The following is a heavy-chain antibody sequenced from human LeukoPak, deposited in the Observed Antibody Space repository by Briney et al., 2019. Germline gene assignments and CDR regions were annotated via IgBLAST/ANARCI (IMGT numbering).Heavy chain of an antibody. J-gene: IGHJ5*02. CDR1: GYTFTSYG. V-gene: IGHV1-18*01. CDR3: ARARSYRHQLNALSYWFDP. Sequence: GASVKVSCKASGYTFTSYGISWVRQAPGQGLEWMGWINSYNGNTNYAQKLQGRVTMTTDTSTSTAYMEVRSLRSDDTAVYYCARARSYRHQLNALSYWFDPWGQGTLVTVSS. CDR2: INSYNGNT. D-gene: IGHD5-24*01.